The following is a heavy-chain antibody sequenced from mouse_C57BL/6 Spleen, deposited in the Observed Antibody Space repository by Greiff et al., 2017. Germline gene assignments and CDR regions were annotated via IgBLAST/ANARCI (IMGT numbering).Heavy chain of an antibody. CDR3: ARGGGCGYYWFAY. J-gene: IGHJ3*01. Sequence: EVQLQQSGAELVKPGASVKLSCTASGFNFTDYYMNWVKQRTGQGLEWIGGINPEYGTTNYAPKFKGKATMTADKSSNTAYLQLSSLTSEDAAVYYCARGGGCGYYWFAYWGQGTLVTVSA. D-gene: IGHD2-3*01. CDR2: INPEYGTT. CDR1: GFNFTDYY. V-gene: IGHV14-2*01.